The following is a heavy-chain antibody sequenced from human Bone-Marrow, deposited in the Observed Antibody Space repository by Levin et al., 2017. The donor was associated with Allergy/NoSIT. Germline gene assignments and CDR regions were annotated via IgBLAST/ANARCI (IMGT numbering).Heavy chain of an antibody. CDR2: ISYDGSNK. V-gene: IGHV3-30*18. D-gene: IGHD2-2*01. J-gene: IGHJ5*02. CDR1: GFTFSSYG. CDR3: AKDSTSIVVPAAGNWFDP. Sequence: GGSLRLSCAASGFTFSSYGMHWVRQAPGKGLEWVAVISYDGSNKYYADSVKGRFTISRDNSKNTLYLQMNSLRAEDTAVYYCAKDSTSIVVPAAGNWFDPWGQGTLVTVSS.